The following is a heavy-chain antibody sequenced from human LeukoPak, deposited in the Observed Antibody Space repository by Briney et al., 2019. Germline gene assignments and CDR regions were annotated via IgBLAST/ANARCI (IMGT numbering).Heavy chain of an antibody. D-gene: IGHD3-22*01. V-gene: IGHV4-34*01. Sequence: SETLSLTCAVYGGSFSGYYWSWIRQPPGKGLEWIGEINHSGSTNYNPSLKSRVTISVDASKNQFSLKLSSVTAADTAVYYSARVPYYDSWPQFDYWGQGTLVTVSS. J-gene: IGHJ4*02. CDR1: GGSFSGYY. CDR2: INHSGST. CDR3: ARVPYYDSWPQFDY.